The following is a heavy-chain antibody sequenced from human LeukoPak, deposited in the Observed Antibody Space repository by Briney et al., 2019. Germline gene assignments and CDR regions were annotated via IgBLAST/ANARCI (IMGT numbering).Heavy chain of an antibody. CDR1: GGTFSSYA. Sequence: GASVKVSCKASGGTFSSYAISWVRQAPGQGLEWMGRIIPILGIANYAQKFQGRVTITADKSTSTAYVELSSLRSEDTAVYYCARASRSMVRGVISRSNCFDYWGQGTLVTVSS. D-gene: IGHD3-10*01. V-gene: IGHV1-69*04. CDR3: ARASRSMVRGVISRSNCFDY. CDR2: IIPILGIA. J-gene: IGHJ4*02.